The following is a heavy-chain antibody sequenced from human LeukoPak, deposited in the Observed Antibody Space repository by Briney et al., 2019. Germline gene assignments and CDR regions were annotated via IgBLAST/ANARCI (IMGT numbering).Heavy chain of an antibody. D-gene: IGHD3-3*01. V-gene: IGHV4-34*01. CDR1: GGSLSGYY. CDR2: INHSGST. J-gene: IGHJ6*02. Sequence: PSETLSLTCVVYGGSLSGYYWSWIRQPPGKGLEWIGEINHSGSTNYNPSLKSRVTISVDTSKNQFSLKLSSVTAADTAVYFCAREALRFLESYGMDVWGQGTTVIVSS. CDR3: AREALRFLESYGMDV.